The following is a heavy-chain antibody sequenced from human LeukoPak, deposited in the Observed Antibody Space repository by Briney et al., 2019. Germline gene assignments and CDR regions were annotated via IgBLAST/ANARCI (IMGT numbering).Heavy chain of an antibody. CDR3: ARGRVRFLEWLLAY. J-gene: IGHJ4*02. CDR2: IYPRDGST. CDR1: GYTFTSNY. D-gene: IGHD3-3*01. V-gene: IGHV1-46*01. Sequence: GASVKVSCKASGYTFTSNYIHWVRQAPGQGLEWMGMIYPRDGSTSYAQKFQGRVTMTRDTSTSTVYMELSSLRSEDTAVYYCARGRVRFLEWLLAYWGQGTLVTVSS.